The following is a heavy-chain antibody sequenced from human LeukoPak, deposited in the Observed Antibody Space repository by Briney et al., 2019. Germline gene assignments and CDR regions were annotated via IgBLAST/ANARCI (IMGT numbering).Heavy chain of an antibody. CDR3: ASGGLSCSGGTCYS. D-gene: IGHD2-15*01. Sequence: GGSLRLSCAASGFTFSNYNMNWVRQAPGKGLEWVSSISSGGNFIHYAHSVKGRFTISRDNAKNSPYLQMNSLRAEDTAVYYCASGGLSCSGGTCYSWGQGTLVTVSS. CDR2: ISSGGNFI. V-gene: IGHV3-21*01. CDR1: GFTFSNYN. J-gene: IGHJ4*02.